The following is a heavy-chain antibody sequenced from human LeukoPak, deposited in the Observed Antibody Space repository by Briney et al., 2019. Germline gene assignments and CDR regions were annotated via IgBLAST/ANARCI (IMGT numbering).Heavy chain of an antibody. CDR2: ISPYNGDT. D-gene: IGHD3-22*01. CDR3: AIGYVSGGYHHRVFYS. Sequence: ASVKVSCKTSGYTFVNYVISWVRQAPGQGVEWMEWISPYNGDTDYAQKFQGRVPLTTEKSTTTGIMELMSLRSDDTAVYYCAIGYVSGGYHHRVFYSWGQGTLVTVSS. J-gene: IGHJ4*02. CDR1: GYTFVNYV. V-gene: IGHV1-18*01.